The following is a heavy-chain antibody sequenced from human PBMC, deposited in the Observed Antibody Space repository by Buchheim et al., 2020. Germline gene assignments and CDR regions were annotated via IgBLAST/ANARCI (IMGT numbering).Heavy chain of an antibody. Sequence: EAQLVESGGGLAQPGGSLRLSCVTSGFTFNTYDMHWVRQVSGNRLEWVAGIGNADDTYYPNSVRGRLVISRDVSRNSVFLQMNNLRAGDTAVYYCARGSPLTYGNFDFWGQGTL. CDR1: GFTFNTYD. CDR3: ARGSPLTYGNFDF. D-gene: IGHD3-10*01. CDR2: IGNADDT. V-gene: IGHV3-13*04. J-gene: IGHJ4*02.